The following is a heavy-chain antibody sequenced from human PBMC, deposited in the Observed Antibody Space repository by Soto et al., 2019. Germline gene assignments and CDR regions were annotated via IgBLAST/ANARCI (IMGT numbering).Heavy chain of an antibody. D-gene: IGHD6-13*01. CDR2: IYYSGST. V-gene: IGHV4-59*01. CDR1: GGSISSYY. CDR3: ARGGPYSSSWYNYYYGMDV. Sequence: SETLSLTCTVSGGSISSYYWSWIRQPPGKGLEWIGYIYYSGSTNYNPSIKSRVTISVDTSKNQFSLKLSSVTAADTAVYYCARGGPYSSSWYNYYYGMDVWGQGTTVTVSS. J-gene: IGHJ6*02.